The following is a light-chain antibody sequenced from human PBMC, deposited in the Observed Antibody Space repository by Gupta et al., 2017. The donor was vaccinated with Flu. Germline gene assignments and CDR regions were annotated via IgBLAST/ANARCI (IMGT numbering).Light chain of an antibody. CDR3: AAWDDSLNGCV. J-gene: IGLJ1*01. CDR1: NSNIGSNT. Sequence: RVTISCSGSNSNIGSNTVTWYQQFPGTAPKLLIYNNNQRPSGVPDRFSGSKSGTSASLAISGLQSEDEAEYYCAAWDDSLNGCVFGGGTKITVL. CDR2: NNN. V-gene: IGLV1-44*01.